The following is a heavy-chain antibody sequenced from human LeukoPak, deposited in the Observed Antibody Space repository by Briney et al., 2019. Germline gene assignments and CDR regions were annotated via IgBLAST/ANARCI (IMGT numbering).Heavy chain of an antibody. V-gene: IGHV1-18*01. CDR1: GYTFTSYG. Sequence: ASVKVSCKASGYTFTSYGISWVRQAPGQGLEWMGWISAYNGNTNYAQKLQGRVTMTTDTSTSTAYMELRSLGSDDTAVYYCARITITMVLYYMDVWGKGTTVTVSS. D-gene: IGHD3-10*01. CDR3: ARITITMVLYYMDV. J-gene: IGHJ6*03. CDR2: ISAYNGNT.